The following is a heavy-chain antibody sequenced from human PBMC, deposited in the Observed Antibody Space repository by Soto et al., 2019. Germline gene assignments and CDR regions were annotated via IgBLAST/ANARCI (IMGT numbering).Heavy chain of an antibody. D-gene: IGHD5-12*01. Sequence: PGGSLRLSCAASGFTFSRYEMNWVRQAPGKGLEWVSYISSSGSTKYYADSVKGRFTISRDNAKNSLYLQMNSLRVEDTAVYYCARAGDGYNLNYWGQGTLVTVSS. CDR2: ISSSGSTK. CDR1: GFTFSRYE. CDR3: ARAGDGYNLNY. V-gene: IGHV3-48*03. J-gene: IGHJ4*02.